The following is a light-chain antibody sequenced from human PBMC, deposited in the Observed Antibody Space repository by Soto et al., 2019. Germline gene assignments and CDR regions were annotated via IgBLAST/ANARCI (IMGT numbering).Light chain of an antibody. Sequence: QSALTQPASVSGSPGQSVTISCAGTMPDVGAYNLVSWYQQHPGRAPQLIIYEIPIRPSGISFRFSGSKSGNTASLTISGLQAEDEADYYCSSYTSKSSLIFGGGTQLTVL. J-gene: IGLJ2*01. V-gene: IGLV2-14*01. CDR2: EIP. CDR3: SSYTSKSSLI. CDR1: MPDVGAYNL.